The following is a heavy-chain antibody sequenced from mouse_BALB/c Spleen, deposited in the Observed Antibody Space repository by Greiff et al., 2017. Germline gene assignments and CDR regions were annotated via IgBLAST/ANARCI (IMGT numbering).Heavy chain of an antibody. J-gene: IGHJ4*01. CDR3: ARYFLYDAMDY. CDR2: ISSGSSTI. V-gene: IGHV5-17*02. Sequence: EVKLVESGGGLVQPGGSRKLSCAASGFTFSSFGMHWVRQAPEKGLEWVAYISSGSSTIYYADTVKGRFTISRDNPKNTLFLQMTSLRSEDTAMYYCARYFLYDAMDYWGQGTSVTVSS. CDR1: GFTFSSFG.